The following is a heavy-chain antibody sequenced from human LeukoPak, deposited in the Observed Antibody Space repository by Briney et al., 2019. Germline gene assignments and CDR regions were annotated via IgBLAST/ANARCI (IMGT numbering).Heavy chain of an antibody. V-gene: IGHV3-53*01. J-gene: IGHJ5*02. CDR2: IYSGGTT. CDR1: GFTVSSNY. D-gene: IGHD2-8*01. CDR3: ARGGMVYATNWFDP. Sequence: GGSLRLSCAASGFTVSSNYMNWIRQAPGQGLEWVSIIYSGGTTYYADSVKGRFTISRDNSKSTLYLQMNSLRAEDTAVYYCARGGMVYATNWFDPWGQGTLVTVSS.